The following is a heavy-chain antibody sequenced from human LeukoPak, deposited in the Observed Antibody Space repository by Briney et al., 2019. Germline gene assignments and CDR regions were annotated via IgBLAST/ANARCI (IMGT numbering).Heavy chain of an antibody. CDR2: IYYSGST. Sequence: SETLSLTCTVSGGSISSSSYYWGWIRQPPGKGLEWIGYIYYSGSTNYNPSLKSRVTISVDTSKNQFSLKLSSVTAADTAVYYCARLSIRPKYYYYYGMDVWGQGTTVTVSS. J-gene: IGHJ6*02. CDR1: GGSISSSSYY. CDR3: ARLSIRPKYYYYYGMDV. V-gene: IGHV4-61*05.